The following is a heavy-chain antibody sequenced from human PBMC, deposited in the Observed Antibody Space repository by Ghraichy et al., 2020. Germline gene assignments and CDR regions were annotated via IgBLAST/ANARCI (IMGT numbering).Heavy chain of an antibody. V-gene: IGHV5-51*01. CDR3: ARLALGKGLSDKHFQH. J-gene: IGHJ1*01. D-gene: IGHD3-16*02. Sequence: GESLNISCKGSGYIFISYWIAWVRQMPGKGLEWMGIIYPGDSDTRYSPSFQGQVTISADKSINTAYLQWSSLQASDTAKYYCARLALGKGLSDKHFQHWGQGTLVTVSS. CDR1: GYIFISYW. CDR2: IYPGDSDT.